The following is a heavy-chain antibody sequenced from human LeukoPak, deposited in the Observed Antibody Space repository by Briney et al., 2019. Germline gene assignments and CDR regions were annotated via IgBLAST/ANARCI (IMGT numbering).Heavy chain of an antibody. CDR1: GYTFTSYY. V-gene: IGHV1-46*01. CDR2: INPSGDST. Sequence: GASVKVSCKASGYTFTSYYMRWVRQAPGQGLQWMRIINPSGDSTSYAQKFQGRVTMTRDTSTSTVYMELSSLRSEDTAVYYCARHRPFITMVRGVTPPTGMDVWGKGTTVTVSS. CDR3: ARHRPFITMVRGVTPPTGMDV. D-gene: IGHD3-10*01. J-gene: IGHJ6*04.